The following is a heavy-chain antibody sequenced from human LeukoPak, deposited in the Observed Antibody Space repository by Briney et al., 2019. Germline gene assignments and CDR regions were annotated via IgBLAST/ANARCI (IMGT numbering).Heavy chain of an antibody. D-gene: IGHD3-9*01. CDR2: INPSGGGT. J-gene: IGHJ5*02. CDR1: GYTFTSYY. V-gene: IGHV1-46*01. Sequence: ASVKASCKASGYTFTSYYMHWVRQAPGQGLEWMGIINPSGGGTSYAQKFQGRVTMTRDTSTSTVYMELSSLRSEDTAVYYCATGHYDILTGYSPSWFDPWGQGTLVTVSS. CDR3: ATGHYDILTGYSPSWFDP.